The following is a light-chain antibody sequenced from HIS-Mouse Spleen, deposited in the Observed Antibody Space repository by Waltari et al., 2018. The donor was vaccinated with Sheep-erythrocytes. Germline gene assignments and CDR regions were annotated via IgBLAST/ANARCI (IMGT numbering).Light chain of an antibody. V-gene: IGKV1-39*01. J-gene: IGKJ3*01. CDR1: QSISSY. Sequence: DIQMTQSPSSLSASVGDRVTITCRASQSISSYLNWYQQKPGKDPNLLIYAASSLQSGVPSRFSGSGSGTDFTLTISSLQPEDFATYYCQQSYSTPQFTFGPGTKVDIK. CDR3: QQSYSTPQFT. CDR2: AAS.